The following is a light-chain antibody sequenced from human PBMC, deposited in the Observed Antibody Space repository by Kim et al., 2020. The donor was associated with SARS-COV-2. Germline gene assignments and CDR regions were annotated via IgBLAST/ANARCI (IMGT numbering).Light chain of an antibody. CDR2: GNS. CDR3: QSYDSSLSGWV. V-gene: IGLV1-40*01. CDR1: SSNIGAGYD. Sequence: RVTISCTGSSSNIGAGYDVHWYQQLPGTAPKRLIYGNSNRPSGVPDRFSGSKSGTSASLAITGLQAEDEADYYCQSYDSSLSGWVFGGGTKLTVL. J-gene: IGLJ3*02.